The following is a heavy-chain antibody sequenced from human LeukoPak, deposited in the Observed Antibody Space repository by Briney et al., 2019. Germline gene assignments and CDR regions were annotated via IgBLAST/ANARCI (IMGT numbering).Heavy chain of an antibody. CDR3: ARGVYDYLCSV. J-gene: IGHJ6*02. V-gene: IGHV3-48*04. D-gene: IGHD3-16*01. CDR1: GFTFSSYT. CDR2: ISSSGSTI. Sequence: QSGGSLRLSCSASGFTFSSYTMNWVRQAPGKGLEWVSYISSSGSTIYYADSVKGRFTISRDNARDSLYLQMNSLRAEDTAVYYCARGVYDYLCSVWGQGTTVTVSS.